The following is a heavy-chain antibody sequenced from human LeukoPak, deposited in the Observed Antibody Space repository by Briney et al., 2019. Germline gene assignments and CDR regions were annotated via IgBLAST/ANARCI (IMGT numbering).Heavy chain of an antibody. CDR1: GFTFSSYA. V-gene: IGHV3-30*02. Sequence: GGSLRLSCAASGFTFSSYAMHWVRQAPGKGLEWVAFIRYDGSNKYYADSVKGRFTISRDNSKNTLYLQMNSLRAEDTAVYYWAKVVGRGMLRYFAYWGEGTLVAVSS. D-gene: IGHD2-21*01. CDR3: AKVVGRGMLRYFAY. J-gene: IGHJ4*02. CDR2: IRYDGSNK.